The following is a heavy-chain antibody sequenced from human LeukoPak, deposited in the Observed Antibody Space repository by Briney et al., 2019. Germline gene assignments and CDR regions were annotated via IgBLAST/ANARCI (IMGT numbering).Heavy chain of an antibody. J-gene: IGHJ4*02. D-gene: IGHD2-8*01. Sequence: PGGSLRLSCAASGFTFNSYGMHWVRQAPGKGLEWVAFIRYDGTNTYYADSVKGRFTISRDNSKNTLYLQMNSLRAEDTAVYYCARGDLGYCTNGVCSHFDYWGQGTLVTVSS. V-gene: IGHV3-30*02. CDR3: ARGDLGYCTNGVCSHFDY. CDR1: GFTFNSYG. CDR2: IRYDGTNT.